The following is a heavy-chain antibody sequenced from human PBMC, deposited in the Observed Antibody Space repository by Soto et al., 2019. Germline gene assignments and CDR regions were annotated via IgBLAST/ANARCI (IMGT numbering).Heavy chain of an antibody. Sequence: QVQLQQWGAGLLKPSETLSLTCAVYGGSFSGYYWSWIRQPPGKGLEWIGEINHSGSTNYNPSLKSRVTISVDTSKNQFSLKLSSVTAADTAVYYCARVMDIVLMVHSPNAKYFDYWGQGTLVTVSS. D-gene: IGHD2-8*01. J-gene: IGHJ4*02. CDR1: GGSFSGYY. V-gene: IGHV4-34*01. CDR3: ARVMDIVLMVHSPNAKYFDY. CDR2: INHSGST.